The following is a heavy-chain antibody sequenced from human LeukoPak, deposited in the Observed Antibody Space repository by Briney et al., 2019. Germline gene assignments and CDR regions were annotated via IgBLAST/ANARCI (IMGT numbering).Heavy chain of an antibody. CDR1: GFTFSSHG. J-gene: IGHJ4*02. Sequence: GGSLRLSCAASGFTFSSHGMSWVRQAPGKGLEWVSAISGSGGSTYYADSVKGRFTISRDNAKNSLYLQMNSLRAVDTAVYYCARDLMGIAYRGAFYYWGQGTLVTVSS. V-gene: IGHV3-23*01. CDR3: ARDLMGIAYRGAFYY. D-gene: IGHD6-13*01. CDR2: ISGSGGST.